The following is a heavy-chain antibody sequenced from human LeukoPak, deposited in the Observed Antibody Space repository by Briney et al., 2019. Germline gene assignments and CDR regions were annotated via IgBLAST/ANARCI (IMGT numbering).Heavy chain of an antibody. CDR2: VSYDGSNK. V-gene: IGHV3-30*04. Sequence: GGSLRLSCAASGFTFSSYAMHWVRQAPGKGLEWVAVVSYDGSNKYYADSVKGRFTIFRDNSKNTLYLQMNSLRAEDTAVYYCARRTQPYYFDYWGQGTLVTVSS. CDR3: ARRTQPYYFDY. D-gene: IGHD6-13*01. CDR1: GFTFSSYA. J-gene: IGHJ4*02.